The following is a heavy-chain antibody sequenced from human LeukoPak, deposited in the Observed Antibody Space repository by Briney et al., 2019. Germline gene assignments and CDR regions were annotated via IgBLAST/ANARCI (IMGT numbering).Heavy chain of an antibody. CDR1: GGSIRSNYY. D-gene: IGHD1-26*01. CDR3: ARAVGSGSYPHLDVFDI. Sequence: PETLSLTCTVSGGSIRSNYYWGWIRQPPGKGLEWIGIIFYSGTTHYNPSLKSRVTISVDTSQNQFSLKLSSVTAADTAVYYCARAVGSGSYPHLDVFDIWGQGTLVTVSS. CDR2: IFYSGTT. V-gene: IGHV4-39*07. J-gene: IGHJ3*02.